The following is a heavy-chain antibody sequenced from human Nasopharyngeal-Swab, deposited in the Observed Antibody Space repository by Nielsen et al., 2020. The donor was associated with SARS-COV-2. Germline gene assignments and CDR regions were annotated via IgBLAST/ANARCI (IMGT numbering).Heavy chain of an antibody. Sequence: GGSLRLSCSASGFTFSTYAMHWVRQAPGKGLEWVAVISYDGSNKYYADSVKGRFTISRDNSKNTLYLQMNSLRAEDTAVYYCARPSSGSYFSYFDYWGQGTLVTVSS. CDR3: ARPSSGSYFSYFDY. J-gene: IGHJ4*02. CDR2: ISYDGSNK. V-gene: IGHV3-30-3*01. D-gene: IGHD1-26*01. CDR1: GFTFSTYA.